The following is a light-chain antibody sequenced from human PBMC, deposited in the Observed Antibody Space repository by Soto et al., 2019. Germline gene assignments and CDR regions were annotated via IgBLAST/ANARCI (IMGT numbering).Light chain of an antibody. Sequence: QSALTQPASVSGSPGQSITISCTGTSSDVGGYNYVSWYQQHPGKAPKLMIYDVTNRPSGVSSRFSGSRSGNTASLTISGLQAEDEADYYCSSYTNKNTLLFGGGTKLTVL. V-gene: IGLV2-14*03. CDR1: SSDVGGYNY. CDR2: DVT. J-gene: IGLJ2*01. CDR3: SSYTNKNTLL.